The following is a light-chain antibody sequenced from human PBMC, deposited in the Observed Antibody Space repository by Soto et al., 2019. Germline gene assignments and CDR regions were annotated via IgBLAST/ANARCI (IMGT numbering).Light chain of an antibody. CDR2: ENN. J-gene: IGLJ3*02. Sequence: QSVLTQPPSVSAAPGQKVTISCSGSSSNIGNNYVSWYQQIPGTAPKLLIYENNKRPSGIPDRFSGSKSGTSAILGITGLQTGDEADYYCETWDSSLSAGVFGGGTKLTVL. CDR1: SSNIGNNY. CDR3: ETWDSSLSAGV. V-gene: IGLV1-51*02.